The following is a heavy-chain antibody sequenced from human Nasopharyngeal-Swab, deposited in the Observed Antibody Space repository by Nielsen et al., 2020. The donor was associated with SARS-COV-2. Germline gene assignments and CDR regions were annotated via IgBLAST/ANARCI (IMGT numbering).Heavy chain of an antibody. J-gene: IGHJ4*02. Sequence: GESLKISCAASGFTFSSYSMNWVRQAPGKGLEWVSSISSSSSYIYYADSVKGRLTISRDNAKNSLYLQMNSLRAEDTAVYYCARVSEVGYILRFDYWGQGTLVTVSS. CDR3: ARVSEVGYILRFDY. V-gene: IGHV3-21*01. CDR2: ISSSSSYI. D-gene: IGHD3-22*01. CDR1: GFTFSSYS.